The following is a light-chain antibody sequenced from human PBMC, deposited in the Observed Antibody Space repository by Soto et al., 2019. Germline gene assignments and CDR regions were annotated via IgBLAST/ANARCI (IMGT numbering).Light chain of an antibody. CDR2: GAS. V-gene: IGKV1-33*01. CDR3: QHYDNLPPFT. J-gene: IGKJ3*01. Sequence: DIQMTQSPSSLSASVGARVSITCQASQDIRTSLSWFQQKPGRAPKLLIYGASNLETGVPSRFKGSGSGTDFTFSISSLQPEDIATYDCQHYDNLPPFTFAHGTKVDIK. CDR1: QDIRTS.